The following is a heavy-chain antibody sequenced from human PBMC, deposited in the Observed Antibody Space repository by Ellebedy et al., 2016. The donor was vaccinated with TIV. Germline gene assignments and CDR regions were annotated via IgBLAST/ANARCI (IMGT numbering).Heavy chain of an antibody. CDR3: ARLDCSGGSCYSGY. J-gene: IGHJ4*02. V-gene: IGHV4-34*01. CDR1: GGSFSPYY. D-gene: IGHD2-15*01. CDR2: INHSGST. Sequence: SETLSLXCAVYGGSFSPYYWSWIRQPPGKRLEWIGEINHSGSTNYNPSLKSRVTISVDTSKNQFSLKLSSVTAADTAVYYCARLDCSGGSCYSGYWGQGTLVTVSS.